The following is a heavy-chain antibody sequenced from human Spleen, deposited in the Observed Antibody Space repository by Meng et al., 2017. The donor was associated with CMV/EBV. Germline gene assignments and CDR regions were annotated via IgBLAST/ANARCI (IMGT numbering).Heavy chain of an antibody. D-gene: IGHD3-10*01. CDR3: ARVPHYYGSGYDY. CDR1: GFTFSDSY. CDR2: IASGCSPI. Sequence: CAPSGFTFSDSYMSWIRQSPEKGLEWVSYIASGCSPIYYADSVKGRFTISRDNAKNSLYLQMNSLTPEDTAVYYCARVPHYYGSGYDYWGRGTLVTVSS. J-gene: IGHJ4*01. V-gene: IGHV3-11*01.